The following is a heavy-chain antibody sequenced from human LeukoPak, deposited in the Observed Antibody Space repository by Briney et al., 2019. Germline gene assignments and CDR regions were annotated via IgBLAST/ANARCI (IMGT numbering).Heavy chain of an antibody. V-gene: IGHV1-69*04. CDR2: IIPILGIA. Sequence: ASVKVSCKASGGIFSSYAISWVRQAPGQGLEWMGRIIPILGIANYAQKFQGRVTITADRSTSTAYMDLSSLRSEDTAVYYCARDLPPYYFDYWGQGTLVTVSS. CDR3: ARDLPPYYFDY. CDR1: GGIFSSYA. J-gene: IGHJ4*02.